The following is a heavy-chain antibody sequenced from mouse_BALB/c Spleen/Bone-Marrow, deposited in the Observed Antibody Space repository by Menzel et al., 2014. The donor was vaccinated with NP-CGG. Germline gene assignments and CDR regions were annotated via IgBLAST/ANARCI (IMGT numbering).Heavy chain of an antibody. D-gene: IGHD1-2*01. CDR3: ARAPGYDLYYAMDY. V-gene: IGHV2-6-7*01. CDR1: GFSLTGYG. CDR2: IWGDGNT. Sequence: QVQLQQSGPGLVAPSQRLSIPCTVSGFSLTGYGINWVRQPPGKGLEWLGMIWGDGNTDYNSALKSRLSISKDNSKSQVFLKMNSLQTDDTARYYCARAPGYDLYYAMDYWGQGTSVTVSS. J-gene: IGHJ4*01.